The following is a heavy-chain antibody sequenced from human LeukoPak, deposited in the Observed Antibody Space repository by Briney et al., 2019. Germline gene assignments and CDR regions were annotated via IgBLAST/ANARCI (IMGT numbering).Heavy chain of an antibody. CDR3: ARVSAVTSLWYFDL. CDR2: IYYSGST. Sequence: SETLSLTCTVSGGSISSYYWSWIRQPPGKGLEWIGYIYYSGSTNYNPSLKSRVTIPVDTSKNQFSLKLSSVTAADTAVYYCARVSAVTSLWYFDLWGRGTLVTVSS. D-gene: IGHD4-17*01. V-gene: IGHV4-59*01. J-gene: IGHJ2*01. CDR1: GGSISSYY.